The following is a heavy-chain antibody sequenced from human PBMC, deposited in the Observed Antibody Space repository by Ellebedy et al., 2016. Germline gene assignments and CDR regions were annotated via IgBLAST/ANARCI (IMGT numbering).Heavy chain of an antibody. D-gene: IGHD5-12*01. Sequence: GESLKISCAASGFAFHQFNMNWVRQGPGKGLEWVSSISGDSEKIHYADSVKGRFTISRDNAKNSLYLQMNSLRAEDTAVYYCAKEGLRWGSYFDYWGQGSLVTVSS. V-gene: IGHV3-21*01. J-gene: IGHJ4*02. CDR2: ISGDSEKI. CDR1: GFAFHQFN. CDR3: AKEGLRWGSYFDY.